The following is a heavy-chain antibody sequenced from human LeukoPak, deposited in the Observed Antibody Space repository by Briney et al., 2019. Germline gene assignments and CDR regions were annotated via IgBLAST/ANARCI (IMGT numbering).Heavy chain of an antibody. V-gene: IGHV4-31*03. J-gene: IGHJ4*02. CDR3: ARGGYSNLDS. Sequence: SETLSLTCTVSGGFISSGGYYWSWIRQHPGKGLEWIGYIYYSGDTHYNPSLKSRVIMSVDTSKNQFSLKVSSVTAADTAVYYCARGGYSNLDSWGQGVLVTVSS. D-gene: IGHD4-11*01. CDR1: GGFISSGGYY. CDR2: IYYSGDT.